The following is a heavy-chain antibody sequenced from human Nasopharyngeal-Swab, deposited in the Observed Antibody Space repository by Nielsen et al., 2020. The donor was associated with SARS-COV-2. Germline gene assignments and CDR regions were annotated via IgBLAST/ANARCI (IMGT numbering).Heavy chain of an antibody. Sequence: ASVKVSCKASGYTFTGYYMHCVRQAPGQWLEWMGWINPNSGGTNYAQKFQGRVTMTRDTSISTAYMELSRLRSDDTAVYYCAREGGTQPWNSGSYYWFYWGQGTLVTVSS. V-gene: IGHV1-2*02. J-gene: IGHJ4*02. CDR3: AREGGTQPWNSGSYYWFY. CDR1: GYTFTGYY. CDR2: INPNSGGT. D-gene: IGHD1-26*01.